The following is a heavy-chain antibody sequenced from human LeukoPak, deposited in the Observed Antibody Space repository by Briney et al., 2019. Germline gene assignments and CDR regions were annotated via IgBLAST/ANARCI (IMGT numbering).Heavy chain of an antibody. D-gene: IGHD3-16*01. CDR3: AGFDYDYVWGSRNWFDP. CDR2: AYYTGST. Sequence: SETLSLTCTVSGGSISPYYWSWIRQPPGKGLEWIGDAYYTGSTNYNPSLKSRVTISLDTSKNQFSLKLNSVTAADTAVYYCAGFDYDYVWGSRNWFDPWGQGTLVTVSS. CDR1: GGSISPYY. V-gene: IGHV4-59*01. J-gene: IGHJ5*02.